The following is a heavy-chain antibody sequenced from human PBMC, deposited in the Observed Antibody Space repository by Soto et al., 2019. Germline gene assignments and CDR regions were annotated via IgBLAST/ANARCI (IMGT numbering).Heavy chain of an antibody. Sequence: ASVKVSCKASGFTFTSSAVQWVRQARGQRLEWIGWIVVGSGNTNYAQKFQERVTITRDMSTSTAYMELSSLRSEDTAVYYCAAGSRDYSNYFRYYYYYGMDVWGQGTTVTVSS. D-gene: IGHD4-4*01. J-gene: IGHJ6*02. CDR2: IVVGSGNT. CDR3: AAGSRDYSNYFRYYYYYGMDV. V-gene: IGHV1-58*01. CDR1: GFTFTSSA.